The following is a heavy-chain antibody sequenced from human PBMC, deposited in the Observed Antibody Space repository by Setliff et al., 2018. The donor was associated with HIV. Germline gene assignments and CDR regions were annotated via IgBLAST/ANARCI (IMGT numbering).Heavy chain of an antibody. CDR3: ARGNYYSSGLDY. CDR1: GGSISSGAYY. D-gene: IGHD3-10*01. Sequence: PSETLSLTCTVSGGSISSGAYYWTWIRQHPGKGLEWIGYIYYSGSTYYNPSLKSRVNISVDTSKNQFSLKLSSVTAADTAVYYCARGNYYSSGLDYWGQGTLVTVSS. J-gene: IGHJ4*02. CDR2: IYYSGST. V-gene: IGHV4-31*03.